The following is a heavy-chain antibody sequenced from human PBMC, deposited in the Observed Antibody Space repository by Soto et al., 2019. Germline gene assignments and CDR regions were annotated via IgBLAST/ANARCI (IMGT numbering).Heavy chain of an antibody. Sequence: QVQLQESGPGLVKPSGTLSLTCAVSGGSIRSNNRWSWVRQPPGKGLEWIGEIFQSGSTNYNPSLPTRXTXSXXKSKNQFSLKLSSVPAADTAVYYCARVYSGSYSDYWGQGTLVTVSS. CDR3: ARVYSGSYSDY. D-gene: IGHD1-26*01. V-gene: IGHV4-4*02. CDR1: GGSIRSNNR. J-gene: IGHJ4*02. CDR2: IFQSGST.